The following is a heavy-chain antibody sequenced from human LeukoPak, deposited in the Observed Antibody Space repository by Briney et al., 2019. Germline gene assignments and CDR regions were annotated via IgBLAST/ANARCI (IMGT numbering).Heavy chain of an antibody. V-gene: IGHV1-3*01. D-gene: IGHD3-9*01. CDR2: INAVNGNT. CDR1: GYTFTKYA. J-gene: IGHJ4*02. CDR3: TRPTLYYDILTAYTE. Sequence: GASVKVSCKASGYTFTKYAIHWVRQAPGQRLEWMGWINAVNGNTKYSQKFQGRVTITRDTSATTAYMDLSSLRSEDSAIYYCTRPTLYYDILTAYTEWGQGTLVTVSS.